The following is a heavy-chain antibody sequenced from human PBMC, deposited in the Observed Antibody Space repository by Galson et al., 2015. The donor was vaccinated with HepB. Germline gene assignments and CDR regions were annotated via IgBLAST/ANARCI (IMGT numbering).Heavy chain of an antibody. V-gene: IGHV3-49*03. Sequence: SLRLSCAASGFTFGDYAMSWFRQAPGKGLEWVGFIRGKAYGGTTEYAASVKGRFTISRDDSKSIAYLQMNSLKTEDTAVYYCTRDGPEGEMVSRPFDYWGQGTLVTVSS. CDR3: TRDGPEGEMVSRPFDY. D-gene: IGHD2-8*01. CDR2: IRGKAYGGTT. CDR1: GFTFGDYA. J-gene: IGHJ4*02.